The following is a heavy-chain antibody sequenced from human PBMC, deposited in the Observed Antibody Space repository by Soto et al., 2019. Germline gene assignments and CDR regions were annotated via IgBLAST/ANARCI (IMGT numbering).Heavy chain of an antibody. CDR3: ARHPGSASFTYNGMDV. Sequence: QLQLQESGPGLVKPSETLSLICTVSGGSISSGSYYWGWIRQPPGKGLEWIGSIYYSGSTYYNPSLNSRVTISIDTSKNQFSLRLTSVTAADTAVYYCARHPGSASFTYNGMDVWGQGTTFTVSS. V-gene: IGHV4-39*01. D-gene: IGHD6-19*01. J-gene: IGHJ6*02. CDR2: IYYSGST. CDR1: GGSISSGSYY.